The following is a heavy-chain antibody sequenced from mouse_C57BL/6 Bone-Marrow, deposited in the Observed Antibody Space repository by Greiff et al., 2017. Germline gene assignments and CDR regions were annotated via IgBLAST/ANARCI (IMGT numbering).Heavy chain of an antibody. J-gene: IGHJ1*03. Sequence: EVKLMESGGGLVKPGGSLKLSCAASGFTFSDYGMHWVRQAPEKGLEWVAYISSGSSTIYYADTVKGRFTISRDNAKNTLFLQMTSLRSEDTAMYYCARRAYYYGSRGWYFDVWGTGTTVTVSS. D-gene: IGHD1-1*01. CDR3: ARRAYYYGSRGWYFDV. CDR1: GFTFSDYG. CDR2: ISSGSSTI. V-gene: IGHV5-17*01.